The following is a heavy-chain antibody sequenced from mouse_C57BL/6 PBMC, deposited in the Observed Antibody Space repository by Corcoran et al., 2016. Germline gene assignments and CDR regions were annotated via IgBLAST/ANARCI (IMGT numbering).Heavy chain of an antibody. V-gene: IGHV1-80*01. Sequence: QVQLQQSGAELVKPGASVKISCKASGYAFSSYWMNWVKQRPGKGLEWMGQIYPGDGDTNYNGKFKGKATLTADKSSSTAYMQLSSLTSEDSAVYFCARGIYYGNYVGYFDVWGTGTTVTVSS. J-gene: IGHJ1*03. CDR2: IYPGDGDT. CDR3: ARGIYYGNYVGYFDV. D-gene: IGHD2-1*01. CDR1: GYAFSSYW.